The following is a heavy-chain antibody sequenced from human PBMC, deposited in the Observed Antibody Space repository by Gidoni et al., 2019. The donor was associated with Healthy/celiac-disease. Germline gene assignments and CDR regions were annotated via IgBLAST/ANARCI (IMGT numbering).Heavy chain of an antibody. J-gene: IGHJ4*02. V-gene: IGHV3-48*02. CDR3: ARDLGARGVYYFDY. CDR2: ISSSSSTI. D-gene: IGHD1-26*01. Sequence: EVQLVESGGGLVQPGGSLRLSCAASGFTFRSYSMNWVRQAPGKGLEWVSYISSSSSTIYYADSVKGRFTISRDNAKNSLYLQMNSLRDEDTAVYYCARDLGARGVYYFDYWGQGTLVTVSS. CDR1: GFTFRSYS.